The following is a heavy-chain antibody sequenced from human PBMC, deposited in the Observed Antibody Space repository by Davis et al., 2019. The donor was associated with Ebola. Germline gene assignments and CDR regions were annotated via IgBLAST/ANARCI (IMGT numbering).Heavy chain of an antibody. CDR3: ATGLPAARVYYYGMDV. D-gene: IGHD2-2*01. CDR1: GFTFSDYY. Sequence: PGGSLRLSCAASGFTFSDYYMSWIRQAPGKGLEWVANIKQDGSEKYYVDSVKGRFTISRDNAKNSLYLQMNSLRAEDTAVYYCATGLPAARVYYYGMDVWGQGTTVTVSS. CDR2: IKQDGSEK. V-gene: IGHV3-7*01. J-gene: IGHJ6*02.